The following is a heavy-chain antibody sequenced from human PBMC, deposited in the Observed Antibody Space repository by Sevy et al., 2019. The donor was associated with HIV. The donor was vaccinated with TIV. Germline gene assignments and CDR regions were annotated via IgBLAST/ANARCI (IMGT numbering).Heavy chain of an antibody. Sequence: GGSLRLSCAASGFTFSSYAMSWVRQAPGKGLEWVSAISGSGGSTYYADSVKGRFTISRDNSKNTLYLQMNSLRAEDTAVYYCAKADGGYDFWSVSPRYYFDYWGQGTLVTVSS. CDR2: ISGSGGST. CDR3: AKADGGYDFWSVSPRYYFDY. V-gene: IGHV3-23*01. D-gene: IGHD3-3*01. CDR1: GFTFSSYA. J-gene: IGHJ4*02.